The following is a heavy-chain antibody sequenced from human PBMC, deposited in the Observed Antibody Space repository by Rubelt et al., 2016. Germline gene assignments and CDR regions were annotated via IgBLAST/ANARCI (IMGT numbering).Heavy chain of an antibody. V-gene: IGHV1-69*10. J-gene: IGHJ5*02. CDR2: IIPILGIA. CDR1: SSYA. CDR3: ARGGAARVDP. Sequence: SSYAISWVRQAPGQGLEWMGGIIPILGIANYAQKFQGRVTITADKSTSTAYMELSSLRSEDTAVYYCARGGAARVDPWGQGTLVTVSS. D-gene: IGHD6-6*01.